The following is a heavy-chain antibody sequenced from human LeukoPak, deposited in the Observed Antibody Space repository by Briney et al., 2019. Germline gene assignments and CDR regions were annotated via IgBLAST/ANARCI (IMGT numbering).Heavy chain of an antibody. J-gene: IGHJ4*02. CDR3: ARDRAVVTTITPFDY. V-gene: IGHV4-4*07. Sequence: SGTLSLTCTVSSGSISNYYWSWIRQPAGKGLEWIGRIQSSGSTNYNPSLKSRVTMSVDTSKNQFSLKLTSVTAADTAVYYCARDRAVVTTITPFDYWGQGTLVTVSS. D-gene: IGHD2-21*02. CDR2: IQSSGST. CDR1: SGSISNYY.